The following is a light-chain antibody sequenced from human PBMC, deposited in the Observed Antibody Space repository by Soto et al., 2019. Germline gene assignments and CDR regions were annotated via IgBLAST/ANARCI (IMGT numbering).Light chain of an antibody. V-gene: IGKV1-33*01. Sequence: DIQMTQSPSSLSASVGDRVTITCQASQDISNYLNWFQQKPGKAPKLLIYDASNLETGVPSRFSGSGSGTDFTFTISSLQPEDIATYFCQQYDNLHFTVGPGTKVHIK. CDR2: DAS. CDR1: QDISNY. CDR3: QQYDNLHFT. J-gene: IGKJ3*01.